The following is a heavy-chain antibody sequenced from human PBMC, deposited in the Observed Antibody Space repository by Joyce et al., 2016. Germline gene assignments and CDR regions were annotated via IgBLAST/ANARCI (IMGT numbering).Heavy chain of an antibody. V-gene: IGHV1-18*01. CDR1: GYNFAHYV. Sequence: QVHLVQSGGEVKKPGASLKFSCKASGYNFAHYVVTWVRQAPGQGLEWMGCISVYTEDTRYLQKLQDRLTLTTDTATNTAYMELRNLKSDDTAVYYCARTRRPIRFYDSSGLWGQGSLITVSS. J-gene: IGHJ4*02. D-gene: IGHD3-22*01. CDR3: ARTRRPIRFYDSSGL. CDR2: ISVYTEDT.